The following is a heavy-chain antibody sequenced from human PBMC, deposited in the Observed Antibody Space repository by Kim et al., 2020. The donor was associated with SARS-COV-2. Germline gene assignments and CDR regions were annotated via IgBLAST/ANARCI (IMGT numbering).Heavy chain of an antibody. J-gene: IGHJ6*02. CDR2: IIPIFGTA. Sequence: SVKVSCKASGGTFSSYAISWVRQAPGQGLEWMGGIIPIFGTANYAQKFQGRVTITADESTSTAYMELSSLRSEDTAVYYCARDNWNDVRADYYYYGMDVWGQGTTVTVSS. D-gene: IGHD1-20*01. V-gene: IGHV1-69*13. CDR3: ARDNWNDVRADYYYYGMDV. CDR1: GGTFSSYA.